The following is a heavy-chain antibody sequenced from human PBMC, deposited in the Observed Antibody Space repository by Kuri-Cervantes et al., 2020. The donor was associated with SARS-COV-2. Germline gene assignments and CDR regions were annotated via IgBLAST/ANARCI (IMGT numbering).Heavy chain of an antibody. CDR1: GGSVSSGSYY. CDR2: IYYSGST. Sequence: GSLRLSCTVSGGSVSSGSYYWSWIRQPPGKGLEWIGYIYYSGSTNYNPSLKSRVTISVDTSKNQFSLKLSSVTAADTAVYYCARYTRAMIVVVTGARAFDIWGQGTMVPSPQ. J-gene: IGHJ3*02. V-gene: IGHV4-61*01. CDR3: ARYTRAMIVVVTGARAFDI. D-gene: IGHD3-22*01.